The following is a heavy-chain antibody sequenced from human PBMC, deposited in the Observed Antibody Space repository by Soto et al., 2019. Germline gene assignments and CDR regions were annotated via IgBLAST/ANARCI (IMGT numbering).Heavy chain of an antibody. J-gene: IGHJ5*02. Sequence: LVKVSCKASGDTFNNYAISWVRQAPGQGLEWMGGIVPIYGTPNYAPKFQDRVTITADESTSTAYMELSSLRSEDTAVYYCASSRWFDPWGQGTLVTVSS. CDR1: GDTFNNYA. V-gene: IGHV1-69*13. CDR2: IVPIYGTP. CDR3: ASSRWFDP.